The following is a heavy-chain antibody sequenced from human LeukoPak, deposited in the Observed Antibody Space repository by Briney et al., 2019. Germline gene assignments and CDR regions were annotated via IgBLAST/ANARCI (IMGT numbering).Heavy chain of an antibody. CDR1: GFTFSSYA. V-gene: IGHV3-30-3*01. CDR2: ISYDGSNK. CDR3: ARDLSYYDFWSGYPGIDY. Sequence: PGGSLRLSCAASGFTFSSYAMHWVRQAPGKGLEWVAVISYDGSNKYYADSVKGRFTISRDNSKNTLYLQMNSLRAEDTAVYYCARDLSYYDFWSGYPGIDYWGQGTLVTVSS. J-gene: IGHJ4*02. D-gene: IGHD3-3*01.